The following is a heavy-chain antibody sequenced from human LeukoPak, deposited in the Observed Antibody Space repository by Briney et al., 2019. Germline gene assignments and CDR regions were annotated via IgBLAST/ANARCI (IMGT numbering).Heavy chain of an antibody. J-gene: IGHJ5*02. CDR3: AREGGDRYDFWSGYPTYNWFDP. CDR2: IKQDGSEK. V-gene: IGHV3-7*05. Sequence: PGGSLRLSRAASGFTFSNYWMNWVRQAPGKGLEWVANIKQDGSEKYYVDSVKGRFTISRDNAKNSLYLQMNSLRAEDTAVYYCAREGGDRYDFWSGYPTYNWFDPWGQGTLVTVSS. CDR1: GFTFSNYW. D-gene: IGHD3-3*01.